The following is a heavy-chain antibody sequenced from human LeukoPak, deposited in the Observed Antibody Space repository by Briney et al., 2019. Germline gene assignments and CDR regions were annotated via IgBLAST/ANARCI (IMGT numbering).Heavy chain of an antibody. Sequence: ASVKVSCKASGYTFTNYYIHWVRQAPGQGLEWVGLINPNGGSTGYAQRFQGGVTVTTDTSTSTVYMELNSLGSEDTAVYYCARERRAWGEDFWGQGTLVTVSS. D-gene: IGHD3-16*01. CDR3: ARERRAWGEDF. CDR1: GYTFTNYY. CDR2: INPNGGST. V-gene: IGHV1-46*01. J-gene: IGHJ4*02.